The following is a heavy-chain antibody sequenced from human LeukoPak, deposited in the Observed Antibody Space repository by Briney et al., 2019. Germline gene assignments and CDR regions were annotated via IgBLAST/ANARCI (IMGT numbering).Heavy chain of an antibody. Sequence: GGSLRLSCAASGFTFSSYSMNWVRQAPGKGLEWVSSISSSSSYIYYADSVKGRFTISRDNANNSLYLQMNSLRVEDTAVYYCAKDLGYDYVWGEGNLYDYWGQGILVTVSS. CDR3: AKDLGYDYVWGEGNLYDY. D-gene: IGHD3-16*01. V-gene: IGHV3-21*04. J-gene: IGHJ4*02. CDR2: ISSSSSYI. CDR1: GFTFSSYS.